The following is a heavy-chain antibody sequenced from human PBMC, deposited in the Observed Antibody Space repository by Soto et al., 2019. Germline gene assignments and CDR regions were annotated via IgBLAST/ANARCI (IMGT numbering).Heavy chain of an antibody. Sequence: EVQLLESGGGLVQPGGSLRLSCAASGFTFSSYAMRWVRQAPVKGLEWVSAISGSGGSTYYADSVKGRFTISRDNSKDTLFLQMDGLGAEDAAVYYCARRGSVSYYAYWGQGILVTVCS. V-gene: IGHV3-23*01. CDR2: ISGSGGST. J-gene: IGHJ4*02. D-gene: IGHD1-26*01. CDR3: ARRGSVSYYAY. CDR1: GFTFSSYA.